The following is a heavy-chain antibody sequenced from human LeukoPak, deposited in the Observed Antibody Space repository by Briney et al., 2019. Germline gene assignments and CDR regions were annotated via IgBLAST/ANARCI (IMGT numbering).Heavy chain of an antibody. J-gene: IGHJ4*02. Sequence: PGRSLRLSCAASGFTFSSYAMHWVRQAPGKGLEWVAVISYDGSNKYYADSVKGRFTISRDNSKNTLYLQMNSLRAEDTAVYYCARGVVVTAIPGPSDYWGQGTLVTVSS. CDR2: ISYDGSNK. CDR1: GFTFSSYA. D-gene: IGHD2-21*02. V-gene: IGHV3-30*04. CDR3: ARGVVVTAIPGPSDY.